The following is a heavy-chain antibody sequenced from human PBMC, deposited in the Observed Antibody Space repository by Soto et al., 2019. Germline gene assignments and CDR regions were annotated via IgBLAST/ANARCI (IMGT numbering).Heavy chain of an antibody. V-gene: IGHV3-23*01. CDR1: GSTFSSYA. CDR3: AKERYDFWSGYPTYPRYYFDY. CDR2: ISGSGGST. D-gene: IGHD3-3*01. J-gene: IGHJ4*02. Sequence: EVQLLESGGGLVQPGGSLRLSCEASGSTFSSYAMSWVRQAPGKGLEWVSAISGSGGSTYYADSVKVRFNISRDNSKNTLYLQMNSLRAEYTAVYYFAKERYDFWSGYPTYPRYYFDYWGQGTLVTVSS.